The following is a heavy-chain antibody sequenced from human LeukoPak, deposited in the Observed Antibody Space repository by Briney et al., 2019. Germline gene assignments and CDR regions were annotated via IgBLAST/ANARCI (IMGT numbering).Heavy chain of an antibody. Sequence: SVKVSCKASGGTFSSYAISWVRQAPGQGLEWMGRIIPILGIANYAQKFQGRVTMTEDTSTDTAYMELSSLRSEDTAVYYCATNPIAAAGQYYYGMDVWGQGTTVTVSS. CDR2: IIPILGIA. D-gene: IGHD6-13*01. CDR3: ATNPIAAAGQYYYGMDV. J-gene: IGHJ6*02. V-gene: IGHV1-69*04. CDR1: GGTFSSYA.